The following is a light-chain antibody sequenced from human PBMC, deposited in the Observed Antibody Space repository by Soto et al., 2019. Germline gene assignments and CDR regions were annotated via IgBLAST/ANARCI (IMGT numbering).Light chain of an antibody. V-gene: IGKV3-20*01. CDR1: QSVRSSY. CDR3: QQYGGSPIT. J-gene: IGKJ5*01. Sequence: EIVLTQSPATLSSFPGDRVTLSCRASQSVRSSYLAWYQQRPGQAPRLLISDASNRATGIPDRFSGSGSGTDFTLTISRLEPEDFALYYCQQYGGSPITFGQGTRLEIK. CDR2: DAS.